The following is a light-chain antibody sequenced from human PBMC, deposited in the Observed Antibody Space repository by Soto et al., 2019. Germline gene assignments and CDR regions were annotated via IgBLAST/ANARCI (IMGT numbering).Light chain of an antibody. CDR3: QQYNTYPLT. CDR2: AAS. J-gene: IGKJ4*01. CDR1: QDLSTW. Sequence: DIQMTQSPSSLSASVGDRVTITCRASQDLSTWLTWYQQKPGRPPKSLIYAASSLQSGVPSRFSGSGSGTAFTLTISSLQPEDFATYYCQQYNTYPLTFGGGTKVEIK. V-gene: IGKV1D-16*01.